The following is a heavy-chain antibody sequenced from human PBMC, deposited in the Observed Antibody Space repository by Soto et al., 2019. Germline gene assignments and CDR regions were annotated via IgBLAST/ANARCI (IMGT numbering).Heavy chain of an antibody. CDR2: ISGRDGST. CDR3: AKRACSTTSCSYFDY. V-gene: IGHV3-23*01. D-gene: IGHD2-2*01. J-gene: IGHJ4*02. CDR1: GFTFRSND. Sequence: GCLRLTCASSGFTFRSNDMSWVRQAPGKGLEWVSVISGRDGSTSYTDSVKGRFTISRDDSENTLYLQMNSLRVEDTAVYYCAKRACSTTSCSYFDYWGQGTLVTVYS.